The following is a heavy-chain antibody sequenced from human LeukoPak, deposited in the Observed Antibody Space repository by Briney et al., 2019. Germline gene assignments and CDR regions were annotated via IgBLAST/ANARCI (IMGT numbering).Heavy chain of an antibody. CDR2: ISNTGDSI. J-gene: IGHJ5*02. CDR1: GFTFSDSY. V-gene: IGHV3-11*04. Sequence: GGSLRLSCAASGFTFSDSYMTWIRQAPGKGLEWVSFISNTGDSIYYADSVKGRFTISRDNAKNTLYLQMNSLRAEDTAVYYCARVTDYYDSSGYYYYWFDPWGQGTLVTVSS. D-gene: IGHD3-22*01. CDR3: ARVTDYYDSSGYYYYWFDP.